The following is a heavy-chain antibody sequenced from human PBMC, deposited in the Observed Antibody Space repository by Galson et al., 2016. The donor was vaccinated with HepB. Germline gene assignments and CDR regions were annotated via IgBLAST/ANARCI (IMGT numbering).Heavy chain of an antibody. D-gene: IGHD1-26*01. CDR1: GGSFNNYA. V-gene: IGHV1-69*05. CDR3: ARGSGTYWYFDL. Sequence: SVKVSCTASGGSFNNYAVSWVRQAPGQGLEWMGGIVPIFSTADYAQKFQGRVTITTDESTGTADLEVRSLTSEDTAVYFCARGSGTYWYFDLWGRGTLVIVSS. CDR2: IVPIFSTA. J-gene: IGHJ2*01.